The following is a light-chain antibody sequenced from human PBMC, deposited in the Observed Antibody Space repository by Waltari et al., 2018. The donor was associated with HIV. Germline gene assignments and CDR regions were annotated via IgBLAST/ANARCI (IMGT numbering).Light chain of an antibody. CDR3: MQGTDWPWT. CDR2: KVS. J-gene: IGKJ1*01. V-gene: IGKV2-30*01. CDR1: QSLVSSDGNTY. Sequence: DAVVTQSPLSLPVTLGQPASISCRSSQSLVSSDGNTYLNWFQQRPGQSPRRLIYKVSNRDSGVPDRFSGSGSGTDFTLKISRVEAEDVGVYYCMQGTDWPWTFGQGTKVEIK.